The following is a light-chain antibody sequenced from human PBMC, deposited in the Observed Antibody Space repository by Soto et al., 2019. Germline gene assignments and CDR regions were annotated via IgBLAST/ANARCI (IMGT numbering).Light chain of an antibody. Sequence: QSVLAQPASVSGSPGQSITISCTGTSIDIGTYNLVSWYQHHPGKAPRLIIYEGIKRPSGLSSRFSGSKSGDTASLTISGLQAEDEADYYCCSYTGRSTAVFGGGTKVTVL. CDR1: SIDIGTYNL. J-gene: IGLJ2*01. CDR3: CSYTGRSTAV. V-gene: IGLV2-23*01. CDR2: EGI.